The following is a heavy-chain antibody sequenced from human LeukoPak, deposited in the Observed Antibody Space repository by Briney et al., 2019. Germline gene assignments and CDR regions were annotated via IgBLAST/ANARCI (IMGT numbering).Heavy chain of an antibody. V-gene: IGHV1-69*04. J-gene: IGHJ4*02. CDR3: ARNGIQLWFYYFDY. CDR1: GGTFSSYA. CDR2: IIPILGIA. D-gene: IGHD5-18*01. Sequence: SVKVSCKASGGTFSSYAISWVRQAPGQGLEWMGRIIPILGIANYAQKFQGRVTITADKSTSTAYMELSSLRSEDTAVYYCARNGIQLWFYYFDYWGQGTLVTVSS.